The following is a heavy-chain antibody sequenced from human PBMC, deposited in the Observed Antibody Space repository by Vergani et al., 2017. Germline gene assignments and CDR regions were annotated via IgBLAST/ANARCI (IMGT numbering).Heavy chain of an antibody. J-gene: IGHJ4*02. D-gene: IGHD3-3*01. V-gene: IGHV3-7*01. Sequence: EVQLVESGGGLVQPGGSLRLSCAASGFTFSSYWMSWVRQAPGKGLEWVANIKQDGSEKYYVDSVKGRFTISRDNAKNSLYLQMNSLRAEDTAVYYCARDHRSTAACYDFWSGYCGGTVDYGGQGTLVTVSS. CDR1: GFTFSSYW. CDR3: ARDHRSTAACYDFWSGYCGGTVDY. CDR2: IKQDGSEK.